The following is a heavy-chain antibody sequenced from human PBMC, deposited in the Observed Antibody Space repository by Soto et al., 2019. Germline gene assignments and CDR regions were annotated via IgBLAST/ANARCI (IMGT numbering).Heavy chain of an antibody. CDR1: GGSISSYY. CDR2: IYNSGST. D-gene: IGHD6-19*01. V-gene: IGHV4-59*08. CDR3: VRHAQWVIRAY. Sequence: SETLSLTCTVSGGSISSYYWTWIRQPPGKGLEWIGFIYNSGSTHYNPSLRSRVTISVDTSKNQFSLKLRSVTAADTAVYYCVRHAQWVIRAYWGQGSLVTVS. J-gene: IGHJ4*02.